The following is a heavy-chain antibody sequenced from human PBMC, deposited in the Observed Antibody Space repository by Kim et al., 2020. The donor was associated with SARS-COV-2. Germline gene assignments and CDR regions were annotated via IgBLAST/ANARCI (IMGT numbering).Heavy chain of an antibody. V-gene: IGHV3-11*01. CDR1: GFTFSDYY. Sequence: GGSLRLSCAASGFTFSDYYMSWIRQAPGKGLEWVSYISSSGSTIYYADSVKGRFTISRDNAKNSLYLQMNSLRAEDTAVYYCARVGYSSGWYKIYYYYGMDVWGPGTPVTPSS. CDR2: ISSSGSTI. J-gene: IGHJ6*02. CDR3: ARVGYSSGWYKIYYYYGMDV. D-gene: IGHD6-19*01.